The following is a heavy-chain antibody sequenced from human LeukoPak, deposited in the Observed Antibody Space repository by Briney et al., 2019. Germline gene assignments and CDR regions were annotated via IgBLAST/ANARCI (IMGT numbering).Heavy chain of an antibody. Sequence: QSGGSLRLSCAASGFTFSNYWMHWVRQAPGKGLVWVSRIHSDGSTTIYADSVKGRSSLSRDNAKNTLYLQMNSLRAEDTAVYYCARVLIDSSGYYLDYWGQGTLVTVSS. CDR2: IHSDGSTT. J-gene: IGHJ4*02. D-gene: IGHD3-22*01. CDR3: ARVLIDSSGYYLDY. V-gene: IGHV3-74*01. CDR1: GFTFSNYW.